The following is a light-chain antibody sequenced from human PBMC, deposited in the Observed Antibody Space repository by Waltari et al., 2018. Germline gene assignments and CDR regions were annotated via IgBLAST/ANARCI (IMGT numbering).Light chain of an antibody. CDR2: DAS. Sequence: EVLLTHSPGTLSLSPGDRATLSCRASESVDDLLAWYQQKPGQAPRLLIYDASTRATGIPDRFSGSGSGTDFTLTISRLEVGDFALYYCQQYRMTPVTFGRGTKVEIK. CDR1: ESVDDL. V-gene: IGKV3-20*01. CDR3: QQYRMTPVT. J-gene: IGKJ2*01.